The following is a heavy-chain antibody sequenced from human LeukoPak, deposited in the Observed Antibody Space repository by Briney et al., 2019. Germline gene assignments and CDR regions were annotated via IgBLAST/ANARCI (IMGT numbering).Heavy chain of an antibody. J-gene: IGHJ4*02. CDR1: GFTFSSYW. CDR2: ISGSGGST. CDR3: AKAGRYFDWLYSTYYFDY. Sequence: GGSLRLSCAASGFTFSSYWMNWVRQAPGKGLEWVSAISGSGGSTYYADSVKGRFTISRDNSKNTLYLQMNSLRAEDTAVYYCAKAGRYFDWLYSTYYFDYWGQGTLVTVSS. V-gene: IGHV3-23*01. D-gene: IGHD3-9*01.